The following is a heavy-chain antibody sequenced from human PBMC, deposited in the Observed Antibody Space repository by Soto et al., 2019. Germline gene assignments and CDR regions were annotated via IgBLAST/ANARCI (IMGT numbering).Heavy chain of an antibody. CDR1: GFTFSSYG. Sequence: QVQLVESGGGVVQPGRSLRLSCAASGFTFSSYGMHWVRQAPGKGLEWVAVISYDGSNKYYADSVKGRFTISRDNSKNTLYLQRNSLRAEDTAVYYCAKDSTTMVRGVIIDRYYYYGMDVWGQGTTVTVSS. CDR2: ISYDGSNK. V-gene: IGHV3-30*18. D-gene: IGHD3-10*01. J-gene: IGHJ6*02. CDR3: AKDSTTMVRGVIIDRYYYYGMDV.